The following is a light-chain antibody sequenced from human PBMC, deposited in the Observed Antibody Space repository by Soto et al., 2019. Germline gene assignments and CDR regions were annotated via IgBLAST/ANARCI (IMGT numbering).Light chain of an antibody. CDR2: GAY. CDR1: PSISSIC. V-gene: IGKV3-20*01. Sequence: DIELTQSPCTLSLSPGERATLSCRASPSISSICFAWYQQKPGQAPRLLIYGAYSRATGVPDRFSGSGAGSEFNLTISGLEPEDYEVYYCQRYESSPLFTFGQGTRLEI. J-gene: IGKJ2*01. CDR3: QRYESSPLFT.